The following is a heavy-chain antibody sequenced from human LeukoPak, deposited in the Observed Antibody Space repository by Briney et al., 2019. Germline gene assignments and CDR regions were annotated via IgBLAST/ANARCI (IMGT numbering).Heavy chain of an antibody. CDR3: AKDREDSAMISGVFDL. J-gene: IGHJ2*01. Sequence: GGSLRLSCEASGFTFTSYAMTWVRQAPGKGLEWVSGISGSGGHTYNADSVEGRFIISRDNSKNTVSLQLSSLRVEDTAVYFCAKDREDSAMISGVFDLWGRGTLVTVSS. CDR2: ISGSGGHT. CDR1: GFTFTSYA. D-gene: IGHD5-18*01. V-gene: IGHV3-23*01.